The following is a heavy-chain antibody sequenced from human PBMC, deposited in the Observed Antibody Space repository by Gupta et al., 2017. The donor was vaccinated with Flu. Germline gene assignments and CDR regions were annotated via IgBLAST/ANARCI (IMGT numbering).Heavy chain of an antibody. J-gene: IGHJ4*02. CDR1: GXSVSSSY. CDR3: ARDIK. Sequence: EVQLVETGGGLIQPGGSLRLXCXASGXSVSSSYMSWLRQAPGKGREWVSVMYSDGTTYYADSVKGRFTIPRDNSKNTLYLQMNSLRAEDTAVYYCARDIKWGQGTLVTVSS. V-gene: IGHV3-53*02. CDR2: MYSDGTT.